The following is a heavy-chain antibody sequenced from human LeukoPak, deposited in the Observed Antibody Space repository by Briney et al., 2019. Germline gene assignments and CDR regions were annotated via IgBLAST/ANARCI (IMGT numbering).Heavy chain of an antibody. V-gene: IGHV1-46*01. CDR1: GYTFTSXY. D-gene: IGHD2-15*01. J-gene: IGHJ4*02. CDR2: XXPXXXST. CDR3: AGDRSLMDIVVVVAATGYYFDY. Sequence: ASVKVSCKASGYTFTSXYMHWVRRAPGQGLXXMGIXXPXXXSTSYAQKFQGRVTMTRDTSTSTVYMELSSLRSEDTAVYYCAGDRSLMDIVVVVAATGYYFDYWGQGTLVTVSS.